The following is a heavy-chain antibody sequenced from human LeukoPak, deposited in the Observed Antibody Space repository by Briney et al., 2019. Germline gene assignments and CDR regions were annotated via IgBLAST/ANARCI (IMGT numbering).Heavy chain of an antibody. CDR2: INHSGST. J-gene: IGHJ4*02. Sequence: TSSETLSLTCAVYGGSFSGYYWSWIRQPPRKGLEWIGEINHSGSTNYNPSLKSRVTISVDTSKNQFSLKLSSVTAADTAVYYCARGPDNTYYYDSSGGGVQNLDYWGQGTLVTVSS. V-gene: IGHV4-34*01. D-gene: IGHD3-22*01. CDR1: GGSFSGYY. CDR3: ARGPDNTYYYDSSGGGVQNLDY.